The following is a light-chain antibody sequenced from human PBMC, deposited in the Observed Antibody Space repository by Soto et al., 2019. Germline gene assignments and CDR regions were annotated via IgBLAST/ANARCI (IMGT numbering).Light chain of an antibody. V-gene: IGKV1-39*01. CDR3: QQSYSTPRT. Sequence: DIQMTQSPSSLSASVGDRVTITCRASQSISSYLNWYQQKPGKAPKLLIYAASSLQSGFPSRFSGSGSGTDFTLTISSLQPEDFATYYCQQSYSTPRTFGQGTKVEIK. CDR1: QSISSY. J-gene: IGKJ1*01. CDR2: AAS.